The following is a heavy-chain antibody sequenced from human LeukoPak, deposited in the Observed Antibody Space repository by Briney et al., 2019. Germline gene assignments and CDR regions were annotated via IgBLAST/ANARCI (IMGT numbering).Heavy chain of an antibody. CDR2: IIPIFGTA. CDR3: ARDQGPYYYDSSGSGFDP. Sequence: SVKVSCKASGGTFSSYAISWVRQAPGQGLEWMGGIIPIFGTANYAQKFQGRVTITADESTSTAYMELRSLRSDDTAVYYCARDQGPYYYDSSGSGFDPWGQGTLVTVSS. V-gene: IGHV1-69*01. D-gene: IGHD3-22*01. CDR1: GGTFSSYA. J-gene: IGHJ5*02.